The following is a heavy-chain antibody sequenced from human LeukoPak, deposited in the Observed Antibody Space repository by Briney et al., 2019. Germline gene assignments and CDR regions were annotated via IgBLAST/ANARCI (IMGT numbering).Heavy chain of an antibody. Sequence: PGGSLRLSCAASGFTVSSNYMSWVRQAPGKGLEWVSVIYSGGSTYYADSVKGRFTISRDNAKNSLYLQMNSLRAEDTAVYYCARGGGFDSSSSGYWGQGTLVTVSS. V-gene: IGHV3-66*01. D-gene: IGHD6-6*01. CDR1: GFTVSSNY. J-gene: IGHJ4*02. CDR2: IYSGGST. CDR3: ARGGGFDSSSSGY.